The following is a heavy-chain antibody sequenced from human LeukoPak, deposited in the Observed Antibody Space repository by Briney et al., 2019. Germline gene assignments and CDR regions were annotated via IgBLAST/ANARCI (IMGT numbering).Heavy chain of an antibody. Sequence: SETLSLACAVYGGSFSGYYWSWIRQPPGKGLEWIGEINHSGSTNYNPSLKSRVTISVDTSKNQFSLKLSSVTAADTAVYYCAIDYGPSGLTLGYWGQGTLVTVSS. CDR2: INHSGST. J-gene: IGHJ4*02. CDR1: GGSFSGYY. V-gene: IGHV4-34*01. D-gene: IGHD4-17*01. CDR3: AIDYGPSGLTLGY.